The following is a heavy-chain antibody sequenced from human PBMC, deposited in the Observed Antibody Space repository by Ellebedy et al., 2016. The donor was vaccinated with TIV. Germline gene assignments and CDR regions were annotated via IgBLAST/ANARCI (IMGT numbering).Heavy chain of an antibody. J-gene: IGHJ4*02. CDR1: GFTFSSHW. CDR3: ARDRAEVVATFHYFDL. CDR2: INTEGSTT. Sequence: ETLSLTCAASGFTFSSHWMHWVRQAPGKGLVWVSRINTEGSTTSYADSVKGRFTISRDNAKNTLYLQMNSLRAEDTALYYCARDRAEVVATFHYFDLWGLGTLVTVSS. D-gene: IGHD5-12*01. V-gene: IGHV3-74*01.